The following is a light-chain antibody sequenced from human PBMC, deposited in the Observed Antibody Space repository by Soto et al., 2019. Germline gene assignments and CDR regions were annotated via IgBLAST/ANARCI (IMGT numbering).Light chain of an antibody. CDR1: QSVSSSY. CDR3: QQYGSSPPT. V-gene: IGKV3-20*01. J-gene: IGKJ1*01. CDR2: GAS. Sequence: EIALTQSPGTLSLSPGEIATLSCRASQSVSSSYLARYQQKPGQAPRLLIYGASSRATGIPDRFSGSGSGTDFTLTISRLEPEDFAVYYCQQYGSSPPTFGQGTKVEIK.